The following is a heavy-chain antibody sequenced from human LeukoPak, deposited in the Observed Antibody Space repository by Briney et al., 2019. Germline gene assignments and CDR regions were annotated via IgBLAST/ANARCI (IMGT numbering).Heavy chain of an antibody. D-gene: IGHD4-23*01. V-gene: IGHV3-23*01. Sequence: GGSLRLSCVAYEFILSRYAVSWVRQAPGKGLQWVSSLGISGDYSWYAGSVKGRFTISRDVSKNTLYLQMNSLGVEDTAVYYCARGGGGNSDFVTSYTGASLSFDYWGQGALVTVSS. CDR2: LGISGDYS. CDR3: ARGGGGNSDFVTSYTGASLSFDY. CDR1: EFILSRYA. J-gene: IGHJ4*02.